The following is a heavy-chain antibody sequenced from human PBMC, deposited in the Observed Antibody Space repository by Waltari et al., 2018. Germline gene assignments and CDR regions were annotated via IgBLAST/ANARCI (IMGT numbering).Heavy chain of an antibody. CDR2: IRYDGSNK. D-gene: IGHD2-15*01. V-gene: IGHV3-30*02. CDR1: GFTFSSYG. Sequence: QVQLVESGGGVVQPGGSLRLSCAASGFTFSSYGMHWVRQDPGKGLEWVAFIRYDGSNKYYADSVKGRFTISRDNSKNTLYLQMNSLRAEDTAVYYCAKRPCSGGSCYSGFDYWGQGTLVTVSS. CDR3: AKRPCSGGSCYSGFDY. J-gene: IGHJ4*02.